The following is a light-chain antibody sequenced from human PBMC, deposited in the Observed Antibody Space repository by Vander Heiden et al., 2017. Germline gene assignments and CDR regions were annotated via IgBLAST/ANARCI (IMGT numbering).Light chain of an antibody. CDR2: GTS. CDR3: QQYGTSPVT. V-gene: IGKV3-20*01. CDR1: QNVNSNF. Sequence: EIVFTQSPDTLSLSPGERATLSCRASQNVNSNFLAWYQQKPGQAPRLLMSGTSTRATGVPDRFSGGGSGTDFTLTVNRLEYEECAVYFCQQYGTSPVTFGQGTRLELK. J-gene: IGKJ5*01.